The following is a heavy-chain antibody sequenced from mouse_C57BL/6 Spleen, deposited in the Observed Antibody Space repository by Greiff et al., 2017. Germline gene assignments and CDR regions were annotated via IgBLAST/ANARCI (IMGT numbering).Heavy chain of an antibody. J-gene: IGHJ2*01. V-gene: IGHV1-80*01. Sequence: VQLQQSGAELVKPGASVKISCKASGYAFSSYWMNWVKQRPGKGLEWIGQIYPGDGDTNYNGKFKGKATLTADKSSSTASMQLSSLTSEDSAVYFCARSVYYGSSYYDLFDYWGQGTTLTVSS. CDR1: GYAFSSYW. D-gene: IGHD1-1*01. CDR3: ARSVYYGSSYYDLFDY. CDR2: IYPGDGDT.